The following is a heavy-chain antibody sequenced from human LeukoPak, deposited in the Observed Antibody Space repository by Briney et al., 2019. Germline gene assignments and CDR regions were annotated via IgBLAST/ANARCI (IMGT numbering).Heavy chain of an antibody. CDR1: GYTFTSYG. CDR2: ISAYNGNT. V-gene: IGHV1-18*01. D-gene: IGHD3-22*01. CDR3: ARTYAHEVQYYYDSSALTEDY. Sequence: GASVKVSCKASGYTFTSYGISWVRQAPGQGLEWMGWISAYNGNTNYAQKLQGRVTMTTDTSTSTAYMELRSQRSDDTAVYYCARTYAHEVQYYYDSSALTEDYWGQGTLVTVSS. J-gene: IGHJ4*02.